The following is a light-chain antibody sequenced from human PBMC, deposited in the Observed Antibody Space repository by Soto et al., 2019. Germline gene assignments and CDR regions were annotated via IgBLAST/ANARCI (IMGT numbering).Light chain of an antibody. Sequence: ETVLTQSPVTLSLSPGERATLSCRASQSVSGSLAWYQQKPGQAPRLLIYDASNRATGVPARFSGSGSGTDFTLTISSLEPEDFAVYYCQQRSNWPRTFGQGTKVEIK. CDR3: QQRSNWPRT. V-gene: IGKV3-11*01. CDR1: QSVSGS. CDR2: DAS. J-gene: IGKJ1*01.